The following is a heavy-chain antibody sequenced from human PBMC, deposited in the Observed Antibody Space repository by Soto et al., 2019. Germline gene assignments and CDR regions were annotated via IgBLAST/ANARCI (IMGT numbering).Heavy chain of an antibody. CDR2: IYPGDSDT. V-gene: IGHV5-51*01. CDR1: GYSFTSYW. CDR3: ARQIWFGELPYNWFDP. Sequence: HGESLKISCKGSGYSFTSYWIGWVRQMPGKGLEWMGIIYPGDSDTRYSPSFQGQVTISADKSISTAYLQWSSLKASDTAMYYCARQIWFGELPYNWFDPWGQGTLVTVSS. J-gene: IGHJ5*02. D-gene: IGHD3-10*01.